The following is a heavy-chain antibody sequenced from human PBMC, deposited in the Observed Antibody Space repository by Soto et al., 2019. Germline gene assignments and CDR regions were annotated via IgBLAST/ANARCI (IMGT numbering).Heavy chain of an antibody. Sequence: QVQLQESGPGLVKPSETLSLTCTVSGGSISSYYWSWIRQPAGKGLEWIGYIYYSGSTNYNPSLKSRVTISVDTSKNQFSLKLSSVTAADTAVYYCARGRGYCSGGSCSNFDYWGQGTLVTVSS. V-gene: IGHV4-59*01. CDR3: ARGRGYCSGGSCSNFDY. J-gene: IGHJ4*02. CDR1: GGSISSYY. CDR2: IYYSGST. D-gene: IGHD2-15*01.